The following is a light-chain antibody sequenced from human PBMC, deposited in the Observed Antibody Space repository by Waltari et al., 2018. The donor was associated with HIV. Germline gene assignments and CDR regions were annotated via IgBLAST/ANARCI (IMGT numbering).Light chain of an antibody. CDR1: SSDVVDYNS. Sequence: QSALTQPASVSGSPGQSVTISCTGTSSDVVDYNSLSWYQQLPGSAPKLIIEAVTNRPSGISRRFAGARSGNTASLTISGLQTGDEADYYCGSFTTTNTRSYVFGTGTRVTVL. CDR3: GSFTTTNTRSYV. J-gene: IGLJ1*01. V-gene: IGLV2-14*03. CDR2: AVT.